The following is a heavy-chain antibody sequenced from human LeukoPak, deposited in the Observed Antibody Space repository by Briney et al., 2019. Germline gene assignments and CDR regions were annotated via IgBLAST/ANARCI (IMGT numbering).Heavy chain of an antibody. D-gene: IGHD2-2*01. CDR2: INHSGST. Sequence: SETLSLTCAVYGGSFSGYYWSWIRQPPGKGLEWIGEINHSGSTNYNPSLKSRVTISVDTSKNQFSLKLGSVTAADTAVYYCARAVLAPAASVQFGMDVWGQGTTVTVSS. J-gene: IGHJ6*02. CDR1: GGSFSGYY. V-gene: IGHV4-34*01. CDR3: ARAVLAPAASVQFGMDV.